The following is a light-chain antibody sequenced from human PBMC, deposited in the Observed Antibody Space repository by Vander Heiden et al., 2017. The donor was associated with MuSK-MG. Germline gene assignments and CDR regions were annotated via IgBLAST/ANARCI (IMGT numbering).Light chain of an antibody. CDR1: QDISNY. J-gene: IGKJ2*01. CDR2: DAS. V-gene: IGKV1-33*01. CDR3: QQNDNPPHHT. Sequence: DIQMTQSPSSLSASVGDRVTITCQASQDISNYLNWYQQKPGKAPKLLIYDASNLETVVPSRFSGTGYGTDFTFTISSRQPEDIAPYYCQQNDNPPHHTFGQGTKLEIK.